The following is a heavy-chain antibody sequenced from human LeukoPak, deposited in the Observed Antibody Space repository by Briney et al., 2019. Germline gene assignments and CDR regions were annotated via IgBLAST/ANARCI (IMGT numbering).Heavy chain of an antibody. D-gene: IGHD2-2*02. CDR3: AKDSGVVSAAIADY. CDR2: IVGSSDRT. V-gene: IGHV3-23*01. Sequence: PGGSLRLSCAASGFTLSSYAMSWARQAPGKGLEWVSAIVGSSDRTYYADSVKGRFTISRDTSKNTLYLQMNSLRAEDTAVYYCAKDSGVVSAAIADYWGQGTLVTVSS. CDR1: GFTLSSYA. J-gene: IGHJ4*02.